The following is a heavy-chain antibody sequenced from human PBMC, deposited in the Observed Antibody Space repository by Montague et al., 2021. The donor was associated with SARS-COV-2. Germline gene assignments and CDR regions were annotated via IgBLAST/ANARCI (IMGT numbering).Heavy chain of an antibody. Sequence: SETLSLTCTVSFGSISTYYWSWIRQPPGEGLEWIGFIFYNGSTKYNPSLKRRVSISLDTSKNQYSLKLSSVTAADTAVCYCARQDAWAYCGAEGYRGWFDSWGQGTLVTVSS. CDR1: FGSISTYY. D-gene: IGHD2-21*01. CDR2: IFYNGST. CDR3: ARQDAWAYCGAEGYRGWFDS. V-gene: IGHV4-59*01. J-gene: IGHJ5*01.